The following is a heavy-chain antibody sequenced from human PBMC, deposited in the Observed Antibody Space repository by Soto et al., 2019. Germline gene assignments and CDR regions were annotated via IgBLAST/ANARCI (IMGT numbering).Heavy chain of an antibody. CDR2: IWYDGSNK. J-gene: IGHJ6*02. CDR3: ARDGGVDYYYYGMDV. D-gene: IGHD3-16*01. V-gene: IGHV3-33*01. CDR1: GFTFSGYG. Sequence: QVQLVESGGGVVQPGRSLRLSCAASGFTFSGYGMHWVRQAPGKGLEWVAVIWYDGSNKYYADSVKGRFTISRDNSKNTLYLQMNSLRAEDTAVYYCARDGGVDYYYYGMDVWGQGTTVTVSS.